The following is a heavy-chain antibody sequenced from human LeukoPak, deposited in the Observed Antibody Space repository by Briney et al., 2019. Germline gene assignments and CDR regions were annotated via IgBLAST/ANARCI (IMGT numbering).Heavy chain of an antibody. CDR2: INPNSGGT. Sequence: ASVKVSYKASGYTFTGYYMHWVRQAPGQGLEWMGWINPNSGGTNYAQKFQGRVTMTRDTSISTAYMELSRLRSDDTAVYYCARMHYGNYYDSSGYYYFDYWGQGTLVTVSS. CDR1: GYTFTGYY. V-gene: IGHV1-2*02. CDR3: ARMHYGNYYDSSGYYYFDY. D-gene: IGHD3-22*01. J-gene: IGHJ4*02.